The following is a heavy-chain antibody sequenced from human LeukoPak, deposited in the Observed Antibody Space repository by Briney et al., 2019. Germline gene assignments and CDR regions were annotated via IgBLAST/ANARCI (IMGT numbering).Heavy chain of an antibody. CDR1: GFTFSSTG. V-gene: IGHV1-2*02. Sequence: GGSLRLSCAASGFTFSSTGMHWVRQAPGQGLEWMGWINPNSGGTNYAQKFQGRVTMTRDTSISTAYMELSRLRSDDTAVYYCARDNGSGWSNLYYFDYWGQGTLVTVSS. J-gene: IGHJ4*02. D-gene: IGHD6-19*01. CDR2: INPNSGGT. CDR3: ARDNGSGWSNLYYFDY.